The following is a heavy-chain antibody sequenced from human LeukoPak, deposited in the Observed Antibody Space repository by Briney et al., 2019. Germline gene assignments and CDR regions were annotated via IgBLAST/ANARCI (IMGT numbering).Heavy chain of an antibody. CDR3: ARDRRIVGGYYFDY. D-gene: IGHD1-26*01. V-gene: IGHV1-2*02. CDR1: GYTFSGQY. Sequence: ASVKVSCKASGYTFSGQYIHWVLQAPGQGLEWMGWINPNSGGTNYAQKFQGRVTMTRDTSISTAYMELSRLRSDDTAVYYCARDRRIVGGYYFDYWGQGTLVTVSS. J-gene: IGHJ4*02. CDR2: INPNSGGT.